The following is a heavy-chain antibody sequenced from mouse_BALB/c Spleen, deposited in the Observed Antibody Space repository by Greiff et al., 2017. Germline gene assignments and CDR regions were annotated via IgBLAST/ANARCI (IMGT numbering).Heavy chain of an antibody. Sequence: QVQLQQSGPELVRPGVSVKISCKGSGYTFTDYAMHWVKQSHAKSLEWIGVISTYYGNTNYNQKFKGKATMTVDKSSSTAYMELARLTSEDSAIYYCARGGDSSGYFDYWGQGTTLTVSS. CDR3: ARGGDSSGYFDY. J-gene: IGHJ2*01. CDR1: GYTFTDYA. CDR2: ISTYYGNT. D-gene: IGHD3-2*01. V-gene: IGHV1-67*01.